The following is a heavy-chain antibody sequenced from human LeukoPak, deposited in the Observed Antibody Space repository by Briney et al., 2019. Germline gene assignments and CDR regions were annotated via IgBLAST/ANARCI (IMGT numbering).Heavy chain of an antibody. D-gene: IGHD6-6*01. V-gene: IGHV3-30*18. J-gene: IGHJ3*02. CDR1: GFTFGSYG. Sequence: PGRSLRLSCAASGFTFGSYGMHWVRQAPGKGLEWVAVISYDGSNKYYADSVKGRFTISRDNSKNTLYLQMNSLRAEDTAVYYCANGARLRSSASQTAPHDAFDIWGQGTMVTVSS. CDR2: ISYDGSNK. CDR3: ANGARLRSSASQTAPHDAFDI.